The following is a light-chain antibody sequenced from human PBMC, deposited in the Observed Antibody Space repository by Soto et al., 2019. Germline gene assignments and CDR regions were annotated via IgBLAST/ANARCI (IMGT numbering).Light chain of an antibody. CDR3: QQYNSYCVA. CDR2: KAS. CDR1: QSISSW. Sequence: DIQMTQTPSTLSASVGDRVTITCRASQSISSWLAWYQQKPGKAPKLLIYKASSLESGVPSRFSGGGSGTEFTLTISSLQPDDFATYYCQQYNSYCVAFGQGTKVDIK. V-gene: IGKV1-5*03. J-gene: IGKJ1*01.